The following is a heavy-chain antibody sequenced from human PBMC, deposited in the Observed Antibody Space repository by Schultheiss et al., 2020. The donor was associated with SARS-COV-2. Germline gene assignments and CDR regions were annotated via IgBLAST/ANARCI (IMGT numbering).Heavy chain of an antibody. J-gene: IGHJ6*02. CDR2: IYYSGST. D-gene: IGHD2-2*01. CDR1: GGSISSGGYS. CDR3: ARWVIVVVPAAKTYYYYGMDV. V-gene: IGHV4-31*03. Sequence: SQTLSLTCTVSGGSISSGGYSWSWIRQHPGKGLEWIGYIYYSGSTNYNPSLKSRVTISVDKSKNQFSLKLSSVTAADTAVYYCARWVIVVVPAAKTYYYYGMDVWGQGTTVTVSS.